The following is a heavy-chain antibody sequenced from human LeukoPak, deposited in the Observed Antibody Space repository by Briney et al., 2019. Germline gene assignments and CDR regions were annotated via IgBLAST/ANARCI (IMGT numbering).Heavy chain of an antibody. CDR3: ARSYIVAADVFDY. Sequence: SETLSLTCTVSGGSISSSSYYWGWIRQPPGKGLEWIGSIYYSGSTYYNPSLKSRVTISVDTSKNQFSLKLSSVTAADTAVYYCARSYIVAADVFDYWGQGTLVTVSS. V-gene: IGHV4-39*01. J-gene: IGHJ4*02. D-gene: IGHD6-13*01. CDR2: IYYSGST. CDR1: GGSISSSSYY.